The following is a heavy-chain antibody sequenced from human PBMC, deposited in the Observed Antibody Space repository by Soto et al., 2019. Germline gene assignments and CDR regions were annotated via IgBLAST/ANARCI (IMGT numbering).Heavy chain of an antibody. D-gene: IGHD5-18*01. V-gene: IGHV4-30-4*01. CDR2: IYYSGST. Sequence: QVQLQESGPGLVKPSQTLSLTCTVSGGSISSGDYYWSWIRQPPGKGLEWIGYIYYSGSTYYNPCAKSRVTMSGDTAKDQFSLKLSPVTAADTAVYYCARAGWVQLWLRRGFDPWGQGTLVTVSS. CDR3: ARAGWVQLWLRRGFDP. J-gene: IGHJ5*02. CDR1: GGSISSGDYY.